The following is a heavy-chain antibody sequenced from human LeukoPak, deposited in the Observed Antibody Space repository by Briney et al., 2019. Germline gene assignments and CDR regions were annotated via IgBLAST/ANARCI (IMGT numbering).Heavy chain of an antibody. V-gene: IGHV3-23*01. CDR2: ISGRGGST. CDR1: GFTFSNYA. J-gene: IGHJ4*02. Sequence: GGSLSLSCSASGFTFSNYAMIWVGQAPGKGLEWVSSISGRGGSTYYAGSVKGRFTISRDNSKNTLSLQMDSLRSEDTAVYYCAKDSGVVVTAIPNYWGQGSLVTVSS. CDR3: AKDSGVVVTAIPNY. D-gene: IGHD2-21*02.